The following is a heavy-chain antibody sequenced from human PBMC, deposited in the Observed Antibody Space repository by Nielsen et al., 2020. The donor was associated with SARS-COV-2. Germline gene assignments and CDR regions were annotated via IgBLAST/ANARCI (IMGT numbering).Heavy chain of an antibody. J-gene: IGHJ2*01. D-gene: IGHD3-22*01. CDR2: IYYSGST. CDR1: GGSISSYY. Sequence: SETLSLTCTVSGGSISSYYWNWIRQPPGKGLEWIGYIYYSGSTNYNPSLKSRVTISVDTSKNQFSLKLSSVTAADTAAYYCAGAASSGYYQLHWYFDLWGLGTLVTVSS. V-gene: IGHV4-59*01. CDR3: AGAASSGYYQLHWYFDL.